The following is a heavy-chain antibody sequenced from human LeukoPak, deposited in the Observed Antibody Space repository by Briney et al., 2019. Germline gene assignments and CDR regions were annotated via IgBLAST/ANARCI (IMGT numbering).Heavy chain of an antibody. V-gene: IGHV4-4*09. Sequence: PSETLSLTCTVSRGSISGSIRSYYWSWLRQPPGKGLEWIGYISSSGSVNDNPSLRSRVTISVDTSKNQFFLNLSSVSAADTAVYYCARIPLGYSGAYYFDYWGRGTLVTVSP. CDR3: ARIPLGYSGAYYFDY. CDR2: ISSSGSV. D-gene: IGHD5-12*01. CDR1: RGSISGSIRSYY. J-gene: IGHJ4*02.